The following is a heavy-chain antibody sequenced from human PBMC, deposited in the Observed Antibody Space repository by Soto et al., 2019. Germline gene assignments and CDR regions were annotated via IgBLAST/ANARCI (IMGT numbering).Heavy chain of an antibody. V-gene: IGHV1-69*13. Sequence: ASVKVSCKASGGTFSSYAISWVRQAPGQGLEWMGGIIPIFGTANYAQKFQGRVTITADESTSTAYMEMSSLRSEDLAVYYCARASRPYGGNSGLYYYYYMDVWGKGTPVTVSS. CDR2: IIPIFGTA. J-gene: IGHJ6*03. CDR1: GGTFSSYA. CDR3: ARASRPYGGNSGLYYYYYMDV. D-gene: IGHD4-17*01.